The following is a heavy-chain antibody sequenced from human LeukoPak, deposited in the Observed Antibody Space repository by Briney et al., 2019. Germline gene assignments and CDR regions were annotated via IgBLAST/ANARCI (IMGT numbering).Heavy chain of an antibody. J-gene: IGHJ4*02. CDR3: ARERGRGYSYGFDY. D-gene: IGHD5-18*01. Sequence: SETLSLTCIVSGGSISSYYWSWIRQPPGKGLEWIGYIYYSGSTNYNPSLKSRVTISVDTSKNQFSLKLSSVTAADTAVYYCARERGRGYSYGFDYWGQGTLVTVSS. V-gene: IGHV4-59*01. CDR2: IYYSGST. CDR1: GGSISSYY.